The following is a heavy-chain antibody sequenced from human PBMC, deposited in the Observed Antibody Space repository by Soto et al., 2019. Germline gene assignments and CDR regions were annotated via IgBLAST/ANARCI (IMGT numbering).Heavy chain of an antibody. CDR2: ISACNGNT. CDR1: GYTFTNYG. J-gene: IGHJ4*02. D-gene: IGHD4-17*01. V-gene: IGHV1-18*01. CDR3: ARAVSTKTAPIDE. Sequence: GASVKVSCKASGYTFTNYGITWVRQAPGQGLEWMGWISACNGNTHYTQRLQGRVTMTTDTSTSTAYMELRSLRSEDTAVYYCARAVSTKTAPIDEWGQGTLVTVSS.